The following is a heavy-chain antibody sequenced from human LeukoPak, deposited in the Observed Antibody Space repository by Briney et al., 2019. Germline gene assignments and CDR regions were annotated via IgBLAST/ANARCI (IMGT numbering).Heavy chain of an antibody. V-gene: IGHV3-30-3*01. D-gene: IGHD3-3*01. CDR3: ARVPGVEPFFDY. J-gene: IGHJ4*02. CDR1: GFTFSSYA. CDR2: ISYDGSNK. Sequence: GGSLRLSCAASGFTFSSYAMHWVRQAPGKGLEWVAVISYDGSNKYYADSVKGRFTISRDNSKNTLYLQMNSLRAEDTAVYYCARVPGVEPFFDYWGQGTLVTVSS.